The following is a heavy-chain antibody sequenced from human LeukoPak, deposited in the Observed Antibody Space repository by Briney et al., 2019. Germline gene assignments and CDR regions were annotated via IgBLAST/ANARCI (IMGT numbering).Heavy chain of an antibody. D-gene: IGHD6-19*01. Sequence: PGRSLRLSCAASGFTFDDYAMHWVRQAPGKGLEWVSGISWNSGIIGYVNSAKGRFTISRDRAKKSLYLQMDSLRIEDTALYYCVRDSSSSAYDAFEIWGQGTMVTVSS. CDR2: ISWNSGII. CDR1: GFTFDDYA. J-gene: IGHJ3*02. CDR3: VRDSSSSAYDAFEI. V-gene: IGHV3-9*01.